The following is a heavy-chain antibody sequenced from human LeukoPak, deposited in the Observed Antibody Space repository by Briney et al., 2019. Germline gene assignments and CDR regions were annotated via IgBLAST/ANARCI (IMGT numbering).Heavy chain of an antibody. CDR2: IYPGDSDT. J-gene: IGHJ4*02. Sequence: GGSLRLSCAPSGYIFTSYWIGWVRQMPGKGLELMGIIYPGDSDTRYSPSFQGQVTISADKSISTAYLQWSSLKASDTAMYYCARRDCGGDCSFDYWGQGTLVTVSS. D-gene: IGHD2-21*02. V-gene: IGHV5-51*01. CDR3: ARRDCGGDCSFDY. CDR1: GYIFTSYW.